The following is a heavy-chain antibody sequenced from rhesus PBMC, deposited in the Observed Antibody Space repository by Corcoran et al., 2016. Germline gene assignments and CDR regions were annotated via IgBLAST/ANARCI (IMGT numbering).Heavy chain of an antibody. V-gene: IGHV3S5*01. J-gene: IGHJ4*01. CDR1: GFTFSSYG. D-gene: IGHD3-9*01. CDR3: ATDRYTHTYEDSFDY. CDR2: INSAGDTT. Sequence: EVQVVETGGGLVQPGGSLKLSCAASGFTFSSYGMTWVRQAPGKGLEWVSTINSAGDTTNYADSVRGRFTIARDNAKNTLSLQMNSLKPEDTAVYYCATDRYTHTYEDSFDYWGQGVLVTVSS.